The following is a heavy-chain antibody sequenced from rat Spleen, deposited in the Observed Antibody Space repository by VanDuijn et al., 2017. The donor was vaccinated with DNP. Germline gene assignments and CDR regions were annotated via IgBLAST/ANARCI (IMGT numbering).Heavy chain of an antibody. CDR2: ISNDGGST. Sequence: EVQLVKSGGGLVQPGRSLKLSCAASGFTFSKYGMAWVRQAPKKGLEWVAYISNDGGSTYYRDSVKGRFTVSRDNAKSTLYLQMDSLRSEDTATYFCARLNTPYYYSTYGWFAYWGQGTLVTVSS. D-gene: IGHD1-2*01. V-gene: IGHV5S13*01. CDR3: ARLNTPYYYSTYGWFAY. J-gene: IGHJ3*01. CDR1: GFTFSKYG.